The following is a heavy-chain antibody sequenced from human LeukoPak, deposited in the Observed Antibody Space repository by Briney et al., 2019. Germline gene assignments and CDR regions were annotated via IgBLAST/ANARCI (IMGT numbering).Heavy chain of an antibody. CDR3: ARGQKYRNGYTVTELGSGYFDY. CDR2: IYYSGRT. J-gene: IGHJ4*02. Sequence: SETLSLTCSVSGGSISSYYWGWIRQPPGKGLEWIGYIYYSGRTNYNPSLKSRVTISVGTSKNQFSLTLSSVTAADTAVYYCARGQKYRNGYTVTELGSGYFDYWGQGTLVTVSS. D-gene: IGHD5-18*01. V-gene: IGHV4-59*01. CDR1: GGSISSYY.